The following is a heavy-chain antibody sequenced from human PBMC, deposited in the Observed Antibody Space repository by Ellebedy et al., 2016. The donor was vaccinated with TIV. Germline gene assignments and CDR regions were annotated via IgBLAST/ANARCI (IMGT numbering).Heavy chain of an antibody. CDR2: TYFRSKWYN. J-gene: IGHJ4*02. D-gene: IGHD3-16*02. CDR1: GDSVSSNSAA. V-gene: IGHV6-1*01. CDR3: ARELYYDYLWGTYRPLDY. Sequence: MPSETLSLTCAISGDSVSSNSAAWNWIRQSPSRGLEWLGRTYFRSKWYNDYAVDVKSRITINPDTTRNQFSLQLNSVTPEDTAVYYCARELYYDYLWGTYRPLDYWGQGTLLTVSS.